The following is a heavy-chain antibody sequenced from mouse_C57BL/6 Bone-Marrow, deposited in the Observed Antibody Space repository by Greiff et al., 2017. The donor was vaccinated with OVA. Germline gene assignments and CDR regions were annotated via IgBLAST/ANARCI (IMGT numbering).Heavy chain of an antibody. J-gene: IGHJ3*01. V-gene: IGHV1-42*01. CDR1: GYSFTGYY. CDR3: ARSYYVSSGGFAY. CDR2: INPSTGGT. D-gene: IGHD1-1*01. Sequence: EVQLVESGPELVKPGASVKISCKASGYSFTGYYMNWVKQSPEKSLEWIGEINPSTGGTTYNQKFKAKATLTVDKSSSTAYMQLKSLTSEDSAVYYCARSYYVSSGGFAYWGQGTLVTVSA.